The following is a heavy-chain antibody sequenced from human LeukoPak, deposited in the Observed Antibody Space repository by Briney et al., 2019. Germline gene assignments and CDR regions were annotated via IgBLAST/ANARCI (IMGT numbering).Heavy chain of an antibody. CDR2: ISAYNGNT. V-gene: IGHV1-18*01. Sequence: GSSVKVSCKASEGTFSSYTISWVRQAPGQGLEWMGWISAYNGNTNYAQKLQGRVTMTTDTSTSTAYMELRSLRSDDTAVYCCARDLAAFDIWGQGTMVTVSS. J-gene: IGHJ3*02. CDR3: ARDLAAFDI. CDR1: EGTFSSYT.